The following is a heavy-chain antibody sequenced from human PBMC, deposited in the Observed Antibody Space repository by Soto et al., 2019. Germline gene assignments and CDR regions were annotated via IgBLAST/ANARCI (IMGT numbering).Heavy chain of an antibody. V-gene: IGHV1-46*01. CDR1: GYTFTSYY. Sequence: GSVKVSCKASGYTFTSYYMHWVLHAPGQGLEWMGIINPSGGSTSYAQKFQGRVTMTRDTSTSTVYMELSSLRSEDTAVYYCASATPPYYYGMDVWGQGTTVTVSS. CDR2: INPSGGST. J-gene: IGHJ6*02. D-gene: IGHD2-15*01. CDR3: ASATPPYYYGMDV.